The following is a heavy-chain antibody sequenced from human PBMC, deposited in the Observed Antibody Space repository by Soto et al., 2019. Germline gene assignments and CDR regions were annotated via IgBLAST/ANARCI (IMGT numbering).Heavy chain of an antibody. CDR3: ARGATSGGLDY. J-gene: IGHJ4*02. D-gene: IGHD6-13*01. CDR2: INSDGSST. CDR1: GFTFSSYW. V-gene: IGHV3-74*01. Sequence: EVQLVESGGGLVQPGGSLRLSCAASGFTFSSYWRHWVRQAPGKGLVWVSRINSDGSSTSYADSVKGRFTISRDNAKNTLYLQMNSLRAEDTVVYYCARGATSGGLDYWGEGTLVTVSS.